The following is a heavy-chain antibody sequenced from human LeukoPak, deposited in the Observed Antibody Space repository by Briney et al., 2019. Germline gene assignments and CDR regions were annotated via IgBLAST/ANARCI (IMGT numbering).Heavy chain of an antibody. CDR1: GFTFSSYS. CDR3: ARDDTQSPYYYYYMDV. V-gene: IGHV3-21*01. CDR2: ISSSSYI. Sequence: GGSLRLSCAASGFTFSSYSMNWVRQAPGKGLEWVSSISSSSYIYYADSVKGRFTISRDNAKNSLYLQMNSLRAEDTAVYYCARDDTQSPYYYYYMDVWGKGTTVTVSS. J-gene: IGHJ6*03.